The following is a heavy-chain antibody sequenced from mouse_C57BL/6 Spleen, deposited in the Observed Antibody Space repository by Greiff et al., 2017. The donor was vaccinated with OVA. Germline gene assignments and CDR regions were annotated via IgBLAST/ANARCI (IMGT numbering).Heavy chain of an antibody. CDR3: ARGTHYYYGEGDAMGD. Sequence: VQLQQPGAELVKPGASVKLSCKASGYTFTSYWMHWVKQRPGRGLEWIGRIDPNSGGTKYNEKFKSKATLTVDNSSSTAYMQLNSLTSEDSAVYNCARGTHYYYGEGDAMGDWGQGTTVTGAS. V-gene: IGHV1-72*01. J-gene: IGHJ4*01. CDR1: GYTFTSYW. D-gene: IGHD1-1*01. CDR2: IDPNSGGT.